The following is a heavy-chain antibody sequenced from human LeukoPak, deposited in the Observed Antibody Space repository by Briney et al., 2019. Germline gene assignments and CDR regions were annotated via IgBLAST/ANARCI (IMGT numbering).Heavy chain of an antibody. J-gene: IGHJ4*02. CDR3: ARAQGTRSGFDY. V-gene: IGHV3-30-3*01. CDR1: GFTFSSYA. D-gene: IGHD3-3*01. CDR2: ISYDGSNK. Sequence: QTGGSLRLSCAASGFTFSSYAMHWVRQAPGKGLEWVAVISYDGSNKYYADSVKGRFTISRDNSKSTLYLQMNSLRAEDTAVYYCARAQGTRSGFDYWGQGTLVTVSS.